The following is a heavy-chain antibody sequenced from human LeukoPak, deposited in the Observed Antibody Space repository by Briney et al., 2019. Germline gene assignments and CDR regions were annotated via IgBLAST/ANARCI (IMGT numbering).Heavy chain of an antibody. V-gene: IGHV1-18*01. CDR2: ISPYNGNT. J-gene: IGHJ3*02. D-gene: IGHD3-22*01. CDR3: ARASYYYDTSGAGAFDI. CDR1: GYTFTIYG. Sequence: GASVKVSCKASGYTFTIYGISWVRQAPGQGLEWMGWISPYNGNTNYAQKVQGRVTVTTDTSTSTAYMELRSLRSDDTAVYYCARASYYYDTSGAGAFDIWGQGTMVTVSS.